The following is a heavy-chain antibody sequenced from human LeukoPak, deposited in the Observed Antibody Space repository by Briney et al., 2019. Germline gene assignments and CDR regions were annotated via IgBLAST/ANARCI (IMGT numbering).Heavy chain of an antibody. Sequence: PSETLSLTCTVSGGSINNGDNYWGWIRQPPGKGLEWIGFIYYRGTAYYSASLKSRVTISIDTSRNQFSLRLNSVTAADTATYFCARIQGNGYYGWDFFDYWGQGLPVTVSS. J-gene: IGHJ4*02. CDR1: GGSINNGDNY. V-gene: IGHV4-30-4*01. CDR3: ARIQGNGYYGWDFFDY. D-gene: IGHD6-25*01. CDR2: IYYRGTA.